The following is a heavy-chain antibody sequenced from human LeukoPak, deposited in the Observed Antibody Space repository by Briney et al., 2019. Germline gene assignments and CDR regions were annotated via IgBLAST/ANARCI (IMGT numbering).Heavy chain of an antibody. CDR2: IWYDGSNK. V-gene: IGHV3-33*01. CDR1: GFTFSSYG. D-gene: IGHD3-22*01. CDR3: ARDERITMIVVVPGELDY. J-gene: IGHJ4*02. Sequence: PGGSLRLSCAASGFTFSSYGMHWVRQAPGKGLEWVAVIWYDGSNKYYADSAKGRFTISRDNSKNTLYLQMNSLRAEDTAVYYCARDERITMIVVVPGELDYWGQGTLVTVSS.